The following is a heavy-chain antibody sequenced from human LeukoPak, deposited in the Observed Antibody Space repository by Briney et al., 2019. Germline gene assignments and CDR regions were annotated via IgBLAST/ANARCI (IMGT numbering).Heavy chain of an antibody. CDR2: IYYSGST. CDR3: ARDRNRGYYGMDV. V-gene: IGHV4-61*01. CDR1: GGSVSSGSHY. J-gene: IGHJ6*02. D-gene: IGHD1-14*01. Sequence: SETLSLTCTVSGGSVSSGSHYWSWIRQPPGKGLEWIGYIYYSGSTNYNPSLKSRVTISEDTSKNQFSLKLSSVTAADTAVYYCARDRNRGYYGMDVWGQGTTVTVSS.